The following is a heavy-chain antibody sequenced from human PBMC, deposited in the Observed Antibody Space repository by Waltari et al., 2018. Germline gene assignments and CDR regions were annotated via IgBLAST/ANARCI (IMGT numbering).Heavy chain of an antibody. D-gene: IGHD3-3*01. CDR2: VDPEDGET. V-gene: IGHV1-69-2*01. Sequence: EVHLTQSGAEVKKPGATVKISCKASGYSFTDQSLNWVRQAPGKGPEWTGRVDPEDGETTLAEKFEGRVTITADTSTDTAYMDLSRLRSEDTALYYCMTLPIFGLVIKNYWGQGTLVTVSS. J-gene: IGHJ1*01. CDR3: MTLPIFGLVIKNY. CDR1: GYSFTDQS.